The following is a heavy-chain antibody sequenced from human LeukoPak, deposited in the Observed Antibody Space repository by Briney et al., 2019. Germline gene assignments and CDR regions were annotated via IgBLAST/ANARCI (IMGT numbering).Heavy chain of an antibody. CDR2: IHYTGST. V-gene: IGHV4-59*01. Sequence: SSETLSLTCTVSGGSISSYYWSWIRQPPGRGLEWIGYIHYTGSTNYKSSLKSRVTISVDKSKNQFSLKLRSVTAADTAVYYCARSSESYDSSGYYSYYFDNWGQGTLVTVSS. CDR1: GGSISSYY. D-gene: IGHD3-22*01. J-gene: IGHJ4*02. CDR3: ARSSESYDSSGYYSYYFDN.